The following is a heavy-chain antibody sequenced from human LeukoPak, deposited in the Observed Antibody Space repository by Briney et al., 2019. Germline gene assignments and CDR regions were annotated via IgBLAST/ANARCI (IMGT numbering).Heavy chain of an antibody. CDR2: IIPIFGTA. CDR3: ARDGGSSTIFGVVIPYFDY. Sequence: SVKVSCKASGGTFSSYAISWVRQAPGQGLEWMGGIIPIFGTANYAQKFQGRVTITTDESTRTAYMELSSLRSEDTAVYYCARDGGSSTIFGVVIPYFDYWGQGTLVTVSS. V-gene: IGHV1-69*05. J-gene: IGHJ4*02. CDR1: GGTFSSYA. D-gene: IGHD3-3*01.